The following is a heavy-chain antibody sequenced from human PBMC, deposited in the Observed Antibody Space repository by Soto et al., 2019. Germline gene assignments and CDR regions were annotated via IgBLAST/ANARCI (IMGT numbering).Heavy chain of an antibody. Sequence: PSETLSLTCAVYGGSFSGYYWSWIRQPPGKGLEWIGEINHSGSTNYNPSLKSRVTISVDTSKNQFSLKLSSVTAADTAVYYCARGRSSSTPRYWFDPWGQGTLVTVYS. V-gene: IGHV4-34*01. CDR3: ARGRSSSTPRYWFDP. CDR1: GGSFSGYY. D-gene: IGHD6-13*01. CDR2: INHSGST. J-gene: IGHJ5*02.